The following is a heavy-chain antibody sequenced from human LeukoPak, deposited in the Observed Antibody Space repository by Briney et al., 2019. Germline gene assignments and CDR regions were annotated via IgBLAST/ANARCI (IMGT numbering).Heavy chain of an antibody. J-gene: IGHJ5*02. D-gene: IGHD5/OR15-5a*01. CDR2: ISGGGDKT. CDR1: GFTFSTYG. Sequence: GGSLRLSCAASGFTFSTYGMSWVRQAPGTGLEWVSGISGGGDKTYYADFVKGRFTISRDNSKTALYLQLHSLRAEDTAVYYCVKGGYSVFDRIVDFYWFHVWGQGTLVAVSS. CDR3: VKGGYSVFDRIVDFYWFHV. V-gene: IGHV3-23*01.